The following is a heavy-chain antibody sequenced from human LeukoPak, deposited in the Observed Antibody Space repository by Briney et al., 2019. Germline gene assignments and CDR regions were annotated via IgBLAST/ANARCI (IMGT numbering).Heavy chain of an antibody. CDR1: GFPFSGSA. D-gene: IGHD3-22*01. CDR3: TSRLTPFYYYDSSVSDAFES. V-gene: IGHV3-73*01. CDR2: IRSKANSYAT. Sequence: GGSLRLSCAASGFPFSGSAIHWVRQASGIGLEWLGRIRSKANSYATAYAASVNGRFTISRDDSKNTAYLQINSLKTEDTAVYYCTSRLTPFYYYDSSVSDAFESWGQGTMVTVSS. J-gene: IGHJ3*02.